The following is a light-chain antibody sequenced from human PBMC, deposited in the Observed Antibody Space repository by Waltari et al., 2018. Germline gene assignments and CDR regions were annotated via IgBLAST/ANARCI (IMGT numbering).Light chain of an antibody. Sequence: DIQMTQSPSTLSASVGDRVTITCRASQSIGSLLAWYQQKPGKAPKLLIYDASSLESGVPSRFSGSGSGTEFTLTINSLQPDDFATYYCQQAYSAPDTFGQGTKLEIK. CDR2: DAS. J-gene: IGKJ2*01. V-gene: IGKV1-5*01. CDR3: QQAYSAPDT. CDR1: QSIGSL.